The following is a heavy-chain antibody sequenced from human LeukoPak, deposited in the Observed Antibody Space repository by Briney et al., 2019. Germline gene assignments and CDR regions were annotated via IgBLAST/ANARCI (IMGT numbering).Heavy chain of an antibody. Sequence: SETLSLTCAVYGGSFNNYYWTWIRQRPGKRLEWIGETLHSGSTNHNLSLKSRVTLSVDTSKKQFSLRLSSVTAADSGLYYCARREWGGGPSALGVWGQGTLVTVSS. V-gene: IGHV4-34*12. J-gene: IGHJ4*02. CDR3: ARREWGGGPSALGV. CDR2: TLHSGST. D-gene: IGHD2-15*01. CDR1: GGSFNNYY.